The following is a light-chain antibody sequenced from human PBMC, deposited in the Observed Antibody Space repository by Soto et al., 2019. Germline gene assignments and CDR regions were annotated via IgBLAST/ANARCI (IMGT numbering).Light chain of an antibody. V-gene: IGLV2-8*01. J-gene: IGLJ1*01. CDR1: SSDVGGYKY. Sequence: QSALTQPPSASGSPGQSVTISCAGTSSDVGGYKYVYWYQQHPGKAPKLMIYEVSNRPSGVPDRFSGSKSGNTAYLAVSGLQAEDEADYYCSSYAGSSNPDVFGTGTKVTVL. CDR3: SSYAGSSNPDV. CDR2: EVS.